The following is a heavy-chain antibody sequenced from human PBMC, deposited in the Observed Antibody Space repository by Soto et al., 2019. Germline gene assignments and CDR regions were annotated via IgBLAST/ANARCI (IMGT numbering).Heavy chain of an antibody. CDR3: VKDRYVDY. CDR2: MSSNGGST. V-gene: IGHV3-64D*06. CDR1: GFTLGGYA. J-gene: IGHJ4*02. Sequence: LRLSRSVVGFTLGGYAMHCVRQAPGKCLQYVSSMSSNGGSTXYADSVKGRFTISRDNSKNTRYLQMNRLRVKETALYYCVKDRYVDYGGQGALVTVSS.